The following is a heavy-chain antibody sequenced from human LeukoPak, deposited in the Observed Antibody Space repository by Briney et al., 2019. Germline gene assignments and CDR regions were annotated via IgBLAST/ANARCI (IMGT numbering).Heavy chain of an antibody. J-gene: IGHJ5*02. Sequence: PGGSLRLSCAASGFTFSSYGMHWVRQAPGKGLEWVAVISYDGSNKYYADSVKGRFTISRDNSKSTLYLQMNSLRAEDTAVYYCAKDLYYYDSSGYSAWGQGTLVTVSS. V-gene: IGHV3-30*18. CDR3: AKDLYYYDSSGYSA. CDR1: GFTFSSYG. CDR2: ISYDGSNK. D-gene: IGHD3-22*01.